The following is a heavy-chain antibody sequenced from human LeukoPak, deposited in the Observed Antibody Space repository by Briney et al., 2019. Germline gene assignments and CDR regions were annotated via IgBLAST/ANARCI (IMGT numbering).Heavy chain of an antibody. CDR2: INHSGST. D-gene: IGHD3-10*01. V-gene: IGHV4-34*01. Sequence: SETLSLTCAVYGGSFSGYYWSWIRQPPGKGLEWIGEINHSGSTNYNPSLKSRVTISVDTSKNQFSLKLSSVTAADTAVYYCAIAYYYGSGYFDYWGQGTLVTVSP. CDR1: GGSFSGYY. J-gene: IGHJ4*02. CDR3: AIAYYYGSGYFDY.